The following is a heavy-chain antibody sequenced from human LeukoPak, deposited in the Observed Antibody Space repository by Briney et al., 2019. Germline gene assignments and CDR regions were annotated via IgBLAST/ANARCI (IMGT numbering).Heavy chain of an antibody. V-gene: IGHV1-18*01. CDR3: ANEGTSTDDY. CDR2: ISGNNDNP. Sequence: ASVKVSCKDSGYTFSNFGINWVRQAPGQGLEWIAWISGNNDNPNYGQKFQGRFTVTTDSSTSTAYMELRNLRSDDTAVYYCANEGTSTDDYWGQGTLVTVSS. D-gene: IGHD2-2*01. CDR1: GYTFSNFG. J-gene: IGHJ4*02.